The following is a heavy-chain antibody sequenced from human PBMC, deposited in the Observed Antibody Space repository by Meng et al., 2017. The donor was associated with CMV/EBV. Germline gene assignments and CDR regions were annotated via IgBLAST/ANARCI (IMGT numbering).Heavy chain of an antibody. D-gene: IGHD1-14*01. V-gene: IGHV1-2*02. CDR2: INPNSGGT. CDR1: GYTFTGYY. J-gene: IGHJ4*02. Sequence: ASVKVSCKASGYTFTGYYMHWVRQAPGQGLEWMGWINPNSGGTNYAQKFQGRVTMTRDTSISTAYMELSRLRSDDTAVYYCARGITGTTRVKKYYFDYWGQGTLVTSPQ. CDR3: ARGITGTTRVKKYYFDY.